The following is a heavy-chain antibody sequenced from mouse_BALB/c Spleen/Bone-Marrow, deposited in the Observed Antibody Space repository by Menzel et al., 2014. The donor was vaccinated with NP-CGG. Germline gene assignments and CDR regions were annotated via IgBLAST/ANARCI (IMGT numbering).Heavy chain of an antibody. V-gene: IGHV1S22*01. CDR2: IYPGSGST. J-gene: IGHJ4*01. Sequence: LQQSGSELVRPGASVKLSCKASGYTFTSYWMHWVKQRHGQGLEWIGNIYPGSGSTNYDEKFKSKGTLTVDTSSSTAYMHLGSLTSEDSAVYYCTRDQVRRGYYYAMDYWGQGTSVTVSS. CDR3: TRDQVRRGYYYAMDY. D-gene: IGHD2-14*01. CDR1: GYTFTSYW.